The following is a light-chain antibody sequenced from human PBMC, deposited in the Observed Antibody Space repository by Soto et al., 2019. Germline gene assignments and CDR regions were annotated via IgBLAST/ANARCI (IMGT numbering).Light chain of an antibody. J-gene: IGLJ1*01. Sequence: KQPASVYVAPGRRVTIFCSGSGSNTGKNYVSWYQQLPGTAPKLLIYEDSRRPSGIPDRFSGSKSGTSATLGITGLQTRDEADYYCGSWDSSLSAVVFGTGTKVTVL. V-gene: IGLV1-51*02. CDR2: EDS. CDR3: GSWDSSLSAVV. CDR1: GSNTGKNY.